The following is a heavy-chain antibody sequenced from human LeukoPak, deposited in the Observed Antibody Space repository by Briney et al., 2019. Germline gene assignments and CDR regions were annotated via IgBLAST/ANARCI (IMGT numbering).Heavy chain of an antibody. CDR3: TRRKGQLSPFDY. CDR1: GYSISSNHY. Sequence: PSETLSLTCPLLGYSISSNHYWDWIRQPPGKGLEWIGSIYHTGSTYYNPSLKSRVTLSIDTSKNQFSLKVTSVTAADTAVYFRTRRKGQLSPFDYWGQGTLVTVSS. CDR2: IYHTGST. D-gene: IGHD6-13*01. J-gene: IGHJ4*02. V-gene: IGHV4-38-2*01.